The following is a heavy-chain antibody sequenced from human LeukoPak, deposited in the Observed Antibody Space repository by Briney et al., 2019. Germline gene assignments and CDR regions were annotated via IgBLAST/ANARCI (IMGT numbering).Heavy chain of an antibody. CDR2: ISYNGSKK. D-gene: IGHD3-22*01. CDR3: AKGFSSGPWDACDI. CDR1: GFTFSSYG. J-gene: IGHJ3*02. Sequence: GGSLRLSCAASGFTFSSYGMHWVRQAPGKGLEWVAVISYNGSKKYYADSVKGRFTISRDSSKNMLYLQMNSLRVEDTAVYYCAKGFSSGPWDACDIWGQGTMVTVSS. V-gene: IGHV3-30*18.